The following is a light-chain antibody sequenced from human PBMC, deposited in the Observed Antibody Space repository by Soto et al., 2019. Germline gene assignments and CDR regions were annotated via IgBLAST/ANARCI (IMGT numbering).Light chain of an antibody. CDR2: GAS. CDR3: QQYGSPPPWHT. CDR1: QSVSSSY. V-gene: IGKV3-20*01. Sequence: IVLTQSPGTLSLSPGERATLSCRASQSVSSSYLAWYQQKPGQAPRLLIFGASSRATGIPDRFSGSGSGTDFTLTISRREPEDFAVYYCQQYGSPPPWHTFVLGTMGEIK. J-gene: IGKJ2*01.